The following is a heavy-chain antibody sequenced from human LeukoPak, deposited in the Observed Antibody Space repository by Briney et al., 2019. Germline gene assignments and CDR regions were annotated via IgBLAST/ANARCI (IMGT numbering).Heavy chain of an antibody. D-gene: IGHD5-12*01. J-gene: IGHJ4*02. CDR3: ARHGAGYSGYENFDY. V-gene: IGHV4-59*08. CDR1: SGSISNYY. CDR2: IYYTGST. Sequence: SETLSLTCIVSSGSISNYYWTWIRQPPGKGLEWIGYIYYTGSTNYNPSLKSRVTISVDTSKNQFSLKLSSVTAADTAVYYCARHGAGYSGYENFDYWGQGTLVTVSS.